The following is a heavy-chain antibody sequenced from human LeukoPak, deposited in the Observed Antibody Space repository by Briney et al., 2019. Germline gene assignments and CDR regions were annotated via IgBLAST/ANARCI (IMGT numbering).Heavy chain of an antibody. CDR3: ARDIPAEYDFWSGLFDY. Sequence: GASVKVSCKASGCTFTGYYMHWVRQAPGQGLEWMGWINPNSGGTNYAQKFQGRVTMTRDTSISTVYMELSRLRSDDTAVYYCARDIPAEYDFWSGLFDYWGQGTLVTVSS. V-gene: IGHV1-2*02. CDR2: INPNSGGT. J-gene: IGHJ4*02. CDR1: GCTFTGYY. D-gene: IGHD3-3*01.